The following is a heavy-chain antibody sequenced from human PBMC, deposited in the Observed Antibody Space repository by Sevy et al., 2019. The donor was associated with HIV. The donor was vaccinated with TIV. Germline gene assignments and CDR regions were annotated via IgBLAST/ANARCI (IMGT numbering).Heavy chain of an antibody. V-gene: IGHV3-49*04. D-gene: IGHD6-19*01. CDR2: IKTKTYGGTT. CDR3: TRDLYGSGWFYFDY. CDR1: GFTFSDYA. J-gene: IGHJ4*02. Sequence: GGSRRLSCTASGFTFSDYAMSWVRQAPGKGLEWVGFIKTKTYGGTTEYAASVKGRFIISIDESKNIAYLQMNSLKTEDTAVYYCTRDLYGSGWFYFDYWGQGTLVTVSS.